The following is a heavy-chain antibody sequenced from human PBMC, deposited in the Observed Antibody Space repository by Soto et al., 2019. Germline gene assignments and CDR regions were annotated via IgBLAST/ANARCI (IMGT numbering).Heavy chain of an antibody. J-gene: IGHJ4*02. D-gene: IGHD6-13*01. CDR2: IYFSGST. Sequence: PSETLSLTCSASGGSMNGYYWSWIRQTPGQGLEWLGFIYFSGSTRYNPSLMSRLTISLDKSKRQFSMSLSSVTAADTAVYYCARSVATPGTNIDFWGQGTLVTVSS. CDR1: GGSMNGYY. V-gene: IGHV4-4*09. CDR3: ARSVATPGTNIDF.